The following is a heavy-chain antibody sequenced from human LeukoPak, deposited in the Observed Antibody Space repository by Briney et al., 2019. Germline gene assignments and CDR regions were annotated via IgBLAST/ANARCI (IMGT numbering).Heavy chain of an antibody. D-gene: IGHD5-18*01. CDR3: ASVDTAMVPGRY. V-gene: IGHV5-51*01. J-gene: IGHJ4*02. CDR2: IYPGDSDT. Sequence: KPGESLKISCKGSGYNFIGYWIGWVRQMPGKGLEWMGIIYPGDSDTRYSPSFQGQVTISADKSISTAYLQWSSLKASDTAMYYCASVDTAMVPGRYWGQGTLVTVSS. CDR1: GYNFIGYW.